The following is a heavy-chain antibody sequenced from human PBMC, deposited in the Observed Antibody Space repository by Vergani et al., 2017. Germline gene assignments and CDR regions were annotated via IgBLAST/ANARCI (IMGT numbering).Heavy chain of an antibody. CDR1: GGSFTSYH. D-gene: IGHD2-8*01. CDR3: ARVKTETNGHLYYYYYMDV. CDR2: IDHTGRP. Sequence: QVQLQQWGGGLLKPSETLSLTCVVNGGSFTSYHWTWIRQSPGEGLEWVGDIDHTGRPDYNPSLKSRLTLSVDKSRNQFSLTLNSVTATDTAIYFCARVKTETNGHLYYYYYMDVWGQGTAVTVS. J-gene: IGHJ6*03. V-gene: IGHV4-34*01.